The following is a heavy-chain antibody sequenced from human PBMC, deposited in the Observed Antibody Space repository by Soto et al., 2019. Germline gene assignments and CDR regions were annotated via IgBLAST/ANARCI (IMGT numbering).Heavy chain of an antibody. D-gene: IGHD2-2*01. CDR1: GYTFTGYY. CDR2: INPNSGGT. Sequence: ASVKVSCKASGYTFTGYYMHWVRQAPGQGLEWMGWINPNSGGTNYAQKFQGWVTMTRDTSISTAYMELGRLRSDDTAVYYCARGPAADIVVVPAATHYYYYYMDVWGKGTTVTVSS. J-gene: IGHJ6*03. CDR3: ARGPAADIVVVPAATHYYYYYMDV. V-gene: IGHV1-2*04.